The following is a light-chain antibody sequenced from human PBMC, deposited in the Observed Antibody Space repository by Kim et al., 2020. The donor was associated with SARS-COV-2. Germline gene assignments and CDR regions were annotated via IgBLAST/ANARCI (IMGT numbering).Light chain of an antibody. V-gene: IGLV1-40*01. CDR3: QSHDNILIPL. J-gene: IGLJ2*01. CDR2: GST. CDR1: GYD. Sequence: GYDVHWYQQFPGSAPKLIIYGSTDRPSGVPDRFSGSKSHTSSSLAITLLQPEDEADYYCQSHDNILIPLFGGRTRFTVL.